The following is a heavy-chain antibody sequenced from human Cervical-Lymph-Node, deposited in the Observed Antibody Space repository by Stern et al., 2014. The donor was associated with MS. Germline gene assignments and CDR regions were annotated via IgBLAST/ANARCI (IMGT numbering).Heavy chain of an antibody. Sequence: VQLVESGGTLVQPGGSLRLSCAASGPTVNSNNMTWGPQAPGKGREWVSIFYSGISTYYAESVKGRFSFSIDNSKNTLFLHMNNLRVEDTAMYYCTREMAARRLDPWGQGTLVIVSA. V-gene: IGHV3-66*01. CDR2: FYSGIST. CDR1: GPTVNSNN. J-gene: IGHJ5*02. CDR3: TREMAARRLDP. D-gene: IGHD5-24*01.